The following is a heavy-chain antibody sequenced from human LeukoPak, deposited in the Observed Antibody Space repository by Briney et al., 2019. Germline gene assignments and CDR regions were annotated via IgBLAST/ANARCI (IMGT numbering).Heavy chain of an antibody. V-gene: IGHV1-69*04. CDR1: GGTFSSYA. Sequence: SVKVSCKASGGTFSSYAISWVRQAPGQGLEWMGRIIPILGIANYAQKFQGRVTITADKSTSTAYMELSSLRSEDTAVYYCARVSVSQQFDYWGQGTLVTVSS. CDR3: ARVSVSQQFDY. J-gene: IGHJ4*02. CDR2: IIPILGIA. D-gene: IGHD6-13*01.